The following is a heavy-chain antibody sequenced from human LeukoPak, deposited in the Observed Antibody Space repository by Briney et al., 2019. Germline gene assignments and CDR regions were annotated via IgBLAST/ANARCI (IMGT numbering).Heavy chain of an antibody. CDR2: IKQDGSEK. D-gene: IGHD3-22*01. V-gene: IGHV3-7*01. J-gene: IGHJ4*02. CDR3: ARERHYYDSSGYYFEDYYFDY. CDR1: GFTFSSYW. Sequence: GGSLRLSCAASGFTFSSYWMSWVRQAPGKGLEWVANIKQDGSEKYYVDSVKGRFTISRDNAKNSLYLQMNSLRAEDTAVYYCARERHYYDSSGYYFEDYYFDYWGQGTLVTVSS.